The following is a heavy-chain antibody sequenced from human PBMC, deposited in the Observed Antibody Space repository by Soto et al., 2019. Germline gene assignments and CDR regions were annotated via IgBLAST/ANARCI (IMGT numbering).Heavy chain of an antibody. J-gene: IGHJ5*02. Sequence: QITLKESGPTLAKPTQTLTLTCTFSGFSLTTAGAGVGWIRQPPGKALEWLALIYWNDDTRYSPSLKSRLTIAKDTSQTRVVLRMTNMDPVDTATYYCAHRGDGNYPGDNWFDPWGQGILVIVSS. CDR3: AHRGDGNYPGDNWFDP. V-gene: IGHV2-5*01. D-gene: IGHD4-17*01. CDR1: GFSLTTAGAG. CDR2: IYWNDDT.